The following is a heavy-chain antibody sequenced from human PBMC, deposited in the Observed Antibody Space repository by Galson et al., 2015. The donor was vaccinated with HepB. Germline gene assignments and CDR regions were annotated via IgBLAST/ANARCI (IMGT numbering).Heavy chain of an antibody. CDR3: ARSPWSGYYIFDY. Sequence: SETLSLTCTVSGGSISSYYWSWIRQPPGKGLEWIGYIYYSGSTNYNPSLQSRFTISVDTSKNQFSLKLSSVTAADTAVYYCARSPWSGYYIFDYWGQGTLVTVSS. CDR2: IYYSGST. J-gene: IGHJ4*02. D-gene: IGHD3-3*01. V-gene: IGHV4-59*01. CDR1: GGSISSYY.